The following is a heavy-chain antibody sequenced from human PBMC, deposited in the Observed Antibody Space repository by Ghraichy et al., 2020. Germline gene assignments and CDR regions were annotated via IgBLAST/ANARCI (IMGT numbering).Heavy chain of an antibody. CDR1: GGSFSGYY. CDR3: ARRSPNSGSYYGYYYYGMDV. D-gene: IGHD1-26*01. Sequence: SQTLSLTCAVYGGSFSGYYWSWIRQPPGKGLEWIGEINHSGSTNYNPSLKSRVTISVDTSKNQFSLKLSSVTAADTAVYYCARRSPNSGSYYGYYYYGMDVWAQGTTVTVSS. J-gene: IGHJ6*02. CDR2: INHSGST. V-gene: IGHV4-34*01.